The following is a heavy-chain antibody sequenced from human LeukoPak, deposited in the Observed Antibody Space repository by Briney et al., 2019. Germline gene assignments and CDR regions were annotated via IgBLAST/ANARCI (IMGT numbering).Heavy chain of an antibody. CDR3: ANVHYYDSSGYPP. CDR1: GFTFSRNN. J-gene: IGHJ5*02. CDR2: LSSRGTSI. V-gene: IGHV3-48*01. D-gene: IGHD3-22*01. Sequence: GGSLTLSCAAYGFTFSRNNMNWDRQAPGQGLEGCTELSSRGTSIYYADAVKGRFTSSRDNGNISLHLQMNSLRAEDTAVYYCANVHYYDSSGYPPWGQGTLVTVSS.